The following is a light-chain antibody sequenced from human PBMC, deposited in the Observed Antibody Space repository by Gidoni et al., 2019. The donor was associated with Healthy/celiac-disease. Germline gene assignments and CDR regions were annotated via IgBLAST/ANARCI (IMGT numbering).Light chain of an antibody. CDR3: NSRDSSGNNWV. Sequence: SSELTQDPAVSVALGQTVRITCQGDSLRSYYASWYQQKPGQAPVLVIYGKNNRPSGIPDRFSGSSSGTTASLTITGAQAEDEADYYCNSRDSSGNNWVFGGGTKLTVL. V-gene: IGLV3-19*01. J-gene: IGLJ3*02. CDR2: GKN. CDR1: SLRSYY.